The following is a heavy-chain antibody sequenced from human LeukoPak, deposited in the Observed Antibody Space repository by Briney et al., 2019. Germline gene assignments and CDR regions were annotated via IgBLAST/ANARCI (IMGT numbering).Heavy chain of an antibody. Sequence: PSETLSLTCAVYGGSLSGYYWSWIRQPPGKGLEWIGEINHSGGTKYSPSLTSRVTISLDTSKNQFSLSLNSVTAADTAIFYCARSMVTTDRNFDHWGQGTLVTVSS. D-gene: IGHD2-21*02. CDR3: ARSMVTTDRNFDH. CDR1: GGSLSGYY. CDR2: INHSGGT. V-gene: IGHV4-34*01. J-gene: IGHJ4*01.